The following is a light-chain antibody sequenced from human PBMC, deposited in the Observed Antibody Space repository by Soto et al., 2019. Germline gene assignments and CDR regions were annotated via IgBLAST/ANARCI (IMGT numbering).Light chain of an antibody. CDR2: GAS. CDR1: QSIYTNY. CDR3: QQYGSSVYT. Sequence: EIVLTQSPGTLSLSPGEGASLSCKASQSIYTNYLAWYQHKPGRSPRLLIHGASTRAAGIPDRFSGSGSGTDFTLTITRLDPEDFAIYYCQQYGSSVYTFGQGTKVDIK. J-gene: IGKJ2*01. V-gene: IGKV3-20*01.